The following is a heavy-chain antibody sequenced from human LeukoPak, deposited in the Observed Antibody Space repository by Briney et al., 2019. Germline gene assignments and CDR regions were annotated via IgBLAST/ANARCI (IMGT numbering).Heavy chain of an antibody. J-gene: IGHJ4*02. CDR1: GGTFSSYA. CDR3: ASGPGSGLQFDY. CDR2: IIPILGIA. D-gene: IGHD3-10*01. Sequence: GASVKVSCKASGGTFSSYAISWVRQAPGQGLEWMGRIIPILGIANYAQKFQGRVTITRDTSASTAYMELSSLRSEDTAVYYCASGPGSGLQFDYWGQGTLVTVSS. V-gene: IGHV1-69*04.